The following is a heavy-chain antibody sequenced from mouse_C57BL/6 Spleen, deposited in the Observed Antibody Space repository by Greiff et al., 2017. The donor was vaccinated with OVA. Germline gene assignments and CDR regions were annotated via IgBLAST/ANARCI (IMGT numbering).Heavy chain of an antibody. J-gene: IGHJ2*01. CDR1: GYSFTGYY. V-gene: IGHV1-42*01. D-gene: IGHD2-5*01. Sequence: EVQLQQSGPELVKPGASVKISCKASGYSFTGYYMNWVKQSPEKSLEWIGEINPSTGGTTYNQKFKAKATLTVDKSSSTAYMQLKSLTSEDSAVYYCARRNSNSGYFDYWGQGTTLTVSS. CDR2: INPSTGGT. CDR3: ARRNSNSGYFDY.